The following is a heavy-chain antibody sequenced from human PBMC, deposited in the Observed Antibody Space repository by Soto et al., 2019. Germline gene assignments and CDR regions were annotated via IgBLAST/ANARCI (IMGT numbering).Heavy chain of an antibody. Sequence: VRLSCAASGFTFSSYAMSWVRQAPGKGLEWVSAISGSGGSTYYADSVKGRFTISRDNSKNTLYLQMNSLRAEDTAVYYCAIGPTMIVVVPFDYWGKGTLVTVSS. CDR2: ISGSGGST. CDR3: AIGPTMIVVVPFDY. D-gene: IGHD3-22*01. V-gene: IGHV3-23*01. J-gene: IGHJ4*02. CDR1: GFTFSSYA.